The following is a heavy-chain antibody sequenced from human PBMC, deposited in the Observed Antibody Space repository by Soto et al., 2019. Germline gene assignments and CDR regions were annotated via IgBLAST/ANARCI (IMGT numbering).Heavy chain of an antibody. CDR2: IYYSGST. Sequence: PSETLSLTCTVSGGSISSYYWSCIRQPPGKGLEWIGYIYYSGSTNYNPSLKSRVTISVDTSKNQFSLKLSSVTAADTAVYYCARHQGIAAAAYYWGQGTLVTVSS. CDR3: ARHQGIAAAAYY. V-gene: IGHV4-59*08. D-gene: IGHD6-13*01. J-gene: IGHJ4*02. CDR1: GGSISSYY.